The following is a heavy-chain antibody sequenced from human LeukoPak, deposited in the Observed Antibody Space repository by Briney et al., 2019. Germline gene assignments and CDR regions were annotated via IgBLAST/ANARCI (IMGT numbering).Heavy chain of an antibody. CDR2: ISGSGGST. V-gene: IGHV3-23*01. CDR3: AKQVQLEDAFDI. J-gene: IGHJ3*02. D-gene: IGHD1-1*01. CDR1: GFTFTTYW. Sequence: GESLRLSCAASGFTFTTYWMSWVRQAPGKGLEWVSAISGSGGSTYYADSVKGRFTISRDNSKNTLYLQMNSLRAEDTAAYYCAKQVQLEDAFDIWGQGTMVTVSS.